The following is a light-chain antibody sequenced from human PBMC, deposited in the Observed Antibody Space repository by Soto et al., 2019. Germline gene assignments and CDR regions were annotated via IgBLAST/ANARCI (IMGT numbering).Light chain of an antibody. Sequence: IQMTQSPSSVSASVGDRVTITCRASQAMSNKLAWYQKAPGRAPKLLISATSGLQSGVPSRFSGSGSRTDFTLTISSLPPEDFATYYCQQANSYPLTFGGGTKV. V-gene: IGKV1-12*01. CDR1: QAMSNK. J-gene: IGKJ4*01. CDR2: ATS. CDR3: QQANSYPLT.